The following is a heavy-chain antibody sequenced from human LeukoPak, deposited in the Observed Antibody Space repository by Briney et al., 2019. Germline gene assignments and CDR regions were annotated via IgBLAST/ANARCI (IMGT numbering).Heavy chain of an antibody. Sequence: SQTLSLTCTVSGGSISSGTYYWTWIRQPAGKGLEWIGRIYSSGSTSYNPSLDSRVRISIDTSKNQFSLKLSSVTAADTAVYYCARDGAATVAGYAFDIWGQGTMVTVSS. D-gene: IGHD6-19*01. CDR2: IYSSGST. CDR1: GGSISSGTYY. CDR3: ARDGAATVAGYAFDI. V-gene: IGHV4-61*02. J-gene: IGHJ3*02.